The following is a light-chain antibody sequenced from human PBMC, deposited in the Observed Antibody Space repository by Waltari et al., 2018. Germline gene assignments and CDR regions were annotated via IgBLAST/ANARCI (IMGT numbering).Light chain of an antibody. J-gene: IGLJ2*01. CDR2: GTN. Sequence: SSELTQDPSVSVALGQTVRITCQGDSLRSYYARWYQQKPGQAPVLVIYGTNTRPSGIPDRFSGSSAGNTASLTITGAQAEDEADYYCNSRDSSGNHLGVVFGGGTKLTVL. CDR3: NSRDSSGNHLGVV. CDR1: SLRSYY. V-gene: IGLV3-19*01.